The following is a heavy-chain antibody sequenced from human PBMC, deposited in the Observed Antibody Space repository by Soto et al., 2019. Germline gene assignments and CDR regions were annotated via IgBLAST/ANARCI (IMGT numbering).Heavy chain of an antibody. Sequence: PVGSLRLSCAASGFTFSSYAMSWVRQAPGKGLEWVSAISGSGGSTYYADSVKGRFTISRDNSKNTLYLQMNSLRAEDTAVYYCAKDGYDSMTYPREITYYFDYWGQGALVTVSS. CDR3: AKDGYDSMTYPREITYYFDY. CDR1: GFTFSSYA. D-gene: IGHD3-22*01. V-gene: IGHV3-23*01. CDR2: ISGSGGST. J-gene: IGHJ4*02.